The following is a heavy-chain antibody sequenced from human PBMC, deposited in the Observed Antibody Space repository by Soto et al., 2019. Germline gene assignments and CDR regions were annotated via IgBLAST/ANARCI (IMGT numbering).Heavy chain of an antibody. CDR3: AREGYSYGYLYGMDV. D-gene: IGHD5-18*01. Sequence: SETLSLTCTVSGGSISSGGYYWSWIRQHPGKGLEWIGYIYYSGSTYYNPSLKSRVTISVDTSKNQFSLKLSSVTAADTAVYYCAREGYSYGYLYGMDVWGQGTTVTVSS. CDR2: IYYSGST. CDR1: GGSISSGGYY. J-gene: IGHJ6*02. V-gene: IGHV4-31*03.